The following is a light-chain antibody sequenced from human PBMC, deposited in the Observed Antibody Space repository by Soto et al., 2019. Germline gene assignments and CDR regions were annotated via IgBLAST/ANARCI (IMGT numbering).Light chain of an antibody. J-gene: IGLJ1*01. CDR1: SSDVGGYNY. CDR3: CSYAGSYTFYV. Sequence: QSALTQPRSVSGSPGQSVTLSCTETSSDVGGYNYASWYQQYPGTAPKLMIYDVTMRPSGVPDRFSGSKSGNTASLTISGLQAEDEADYYCCSYAGSYTFYVFGTGTKVTVL. V-gene: IGLV2-11*01. CDR2: DVT.